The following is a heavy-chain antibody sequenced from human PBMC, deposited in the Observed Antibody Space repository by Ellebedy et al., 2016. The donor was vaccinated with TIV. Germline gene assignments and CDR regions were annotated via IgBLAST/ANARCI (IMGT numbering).Heavy chain of an antibody. CDR2: ISVYNGNT. V-gene: IGHV1-18*01. Sequence: ASVKVSXXASGYTFTSYGITWVRQAPGQGLEWMGWISVYNGNTNYVQKLQGRVTMTTDTSTTTAYMELRSLRSDDTAVYYCARAIGTSGSSPSYYYMDLWGKGTTVTVSS. CDR3: ARAIGTSGSSPSYYYMDL. J-gene: IGHJ6*03. CDR1: GYTFTSYG. D-gene: IGHD3-10*01.